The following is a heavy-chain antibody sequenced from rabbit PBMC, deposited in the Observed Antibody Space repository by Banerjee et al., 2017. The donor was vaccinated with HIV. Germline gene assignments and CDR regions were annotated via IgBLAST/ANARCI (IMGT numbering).Heavy chain of an antibody. CDR2: INTSSGST. CDR1: GFTISSYW. Sequence: QEQLEESGGGLVQPGGTLTLTCTASGFTISSYWMSWVRQAPGKGLEWIACINTSSGSTVYATWAKGRFTISRTSSTTVALQMTSLTAADTATYFCARDLAGVIGWNFNLWGPGTLVTVS. V-gene: IGHV1S45*01. D-gene: IGHD4-1*01. CDR3: ARDLAGVIGWNFNL. J-gene: IGHJ4*01.